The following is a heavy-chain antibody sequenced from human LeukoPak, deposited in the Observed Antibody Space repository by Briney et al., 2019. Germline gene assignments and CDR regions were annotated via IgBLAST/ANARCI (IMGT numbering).Heavy chain of an antibody. CDR3: ASNTGTVFDY. D-gene: IGHD7-27*01. V-gene: IGHV4-59*01. CDR2: VYYSGST. J-gene: IGHJ4*02. Sequence: SETLSLTCTVSGDFITAYYWSWIRQPPGKGLEWIGYVYYSGSTDHNPSLRSRVTISLEMSKHQFSLNLTSVTAADTAVYYCASNTGTVFDYWGQGALVTVSS. CDR1: GDFITAYY.